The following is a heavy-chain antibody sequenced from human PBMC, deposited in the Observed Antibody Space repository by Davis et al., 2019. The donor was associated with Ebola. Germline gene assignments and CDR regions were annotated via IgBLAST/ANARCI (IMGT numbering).Heavy chain of an antibody. D-gene: IGHD6-19*01. Sequence: SLISSYASSYTSTSCNYICLLRPPPQGLVWRGSVIPSGGSTYYADSVQGRFTITRDNSKNTFYLQMNSLRAEDTAVYYCAKVHPSIRLAGYFDYWGQGTLVTVSS. CDR3: AKVHPSIRLAGYFDY. J-gene: IGHJ4*02. CDR1: YTSTSCNY. CDR2: IPSGGST. V-gene: IGHV3-66*01.